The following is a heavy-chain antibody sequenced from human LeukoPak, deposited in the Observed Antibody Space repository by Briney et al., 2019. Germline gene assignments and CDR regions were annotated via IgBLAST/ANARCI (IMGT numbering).Heavy chain of an antibody. V-gene: IGHV3-21*01. Sequence: PGGSLRLSCAASGFTFISYSMNWVRQAPGKGLEWVSSISSSSSYIYYAYSVKGRFTISRDNAKNSLYLQMNSLRAEDTAVYYCARDPYDSSGYYNYWGQGTLVTVSS. J-gene: IGHJ4*02. CDR3: ARDPYDSSGYYNY. CDR1: GFTFISYS. CDR2: ISSSSSYI. D-gene: IGHD3-22*01.